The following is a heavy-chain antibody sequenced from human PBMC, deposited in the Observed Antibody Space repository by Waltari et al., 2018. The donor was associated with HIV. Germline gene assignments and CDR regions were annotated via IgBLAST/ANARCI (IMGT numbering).Heavy chain of an antibody. V-gene: IGHV4-39*01. CDR1: GDSISSSSYY. CDR2: ISYSGST. J-gene: IGHJ5*02. Sequence: QLQLQESGPGLVKPSETLSLTCTFSGDSISSSSYYWGWIRQPPGKGLEWIGSISYSGSTYYNPSLKSRVTISVDTSKNQFSLKLSSVTAADTAVYYCARRAVVVTAKGPFDPWGQGTLVTVSS. CDR3: ARRAVVVTAKGPFDP. D-gene: IGHD2-21*02.